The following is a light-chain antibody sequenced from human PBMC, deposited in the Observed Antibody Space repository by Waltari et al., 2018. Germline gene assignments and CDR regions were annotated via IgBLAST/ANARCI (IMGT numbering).Light chain of an antibody. Sequence: IQMTQSPSALSASVGDTVTITCRASQSIGPWLAWYQQKPGKAPSLLIYKASNLQSGVPSRFSGSGSGTHFTLTITSLQSEDVGVYYCHQYNDGPPFNFGQGTKLEIK. V-gene: IGKV1-5*03. J-gene: IGKJ2*01. CDR3: HQYNDGPPFN. CDR2: KAS. CDR1: QSIGPW.